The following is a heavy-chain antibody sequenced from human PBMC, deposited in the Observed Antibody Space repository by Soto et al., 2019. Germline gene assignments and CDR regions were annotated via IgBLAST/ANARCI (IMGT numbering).Heavy chain of an antibody. CDR3: ARWSGGNSGDY. CDR1: GYTFTSYD. CDR2: MNPNSGDT. Sequence: QVQLVQSGAEVKKPGASVKVSCKASGYTFTSYDINWVRQATGQGPEWMGWMNPNSGDTHYAQTFQGRVPMTRNTSISTADMELSSMRSEDTAMYYCARWSGGNSGDYWGQGTLVTVSS. D-gene: IGHD2-21*02. J-gene: IGHJ4*02. V-gene: IGHV1-8*01.